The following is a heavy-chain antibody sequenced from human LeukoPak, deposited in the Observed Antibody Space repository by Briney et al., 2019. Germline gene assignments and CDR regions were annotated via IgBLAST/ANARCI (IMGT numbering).Heavy chain of an antibody. CDR2: INPNSGGT. J-gene: IGHJ4*02. CDR1: GYTFTGYY. CDR3: ARGRGSSWSDFDY. Sequence: ASVKVSCKASGYTFTGYYMHWVRQAPGQGLEWMGWINPNSGGTNYAQKFQGRVTMTRDTSISTAYMELSSLISDDTAVYYCARGRGSSWSDFDYWGQGTLVAVSS. D-gene: IGHD6-13*01. V-gene: IGHV1-2*02.